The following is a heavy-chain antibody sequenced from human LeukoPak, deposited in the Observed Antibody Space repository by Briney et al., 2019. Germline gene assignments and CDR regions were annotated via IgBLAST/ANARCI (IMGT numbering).Heavy chain of an antibody. V-gene: IGHV1-69*04. J-gene: IGHJ4*02. CDR3: ARGLIGHCSSTSCYLDY. Sequence: SVKVSCKASGGTFSSYAISWVRQAPGQGLEWMGRIIPILGKANYAQKLQGRVTMTTDTSTSTAYMELRSLRSDDTAVYYCARGLIGHCSSTSCYLDYWGQGTLVTVSS. CDR1: GGTFSSYA. D-gene: IGHD2-2*01. CDR2: IIPILGKA.